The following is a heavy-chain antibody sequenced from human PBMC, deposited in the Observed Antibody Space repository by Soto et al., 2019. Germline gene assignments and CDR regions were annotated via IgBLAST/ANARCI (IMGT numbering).Heavy chain of an antibody. V-gene: IGHV1-58*02. Sequence: GASVKVSCKASGFTFSTSAIQCVRQARGQRLEWIGWVVGGSGNTNYAQMFQERVTITRDMSTSTAYMELSSLRSEDTAMYYCAAERFFGTTGEFDPWGQGTLVTVSS. J-gene: IGHJ5*02. D-gene: IGHD3-3*01. CDR1: GFTFSTSA. CDR2: VVGGSGNT. CDR3: AAERFFGTTGEFDP.